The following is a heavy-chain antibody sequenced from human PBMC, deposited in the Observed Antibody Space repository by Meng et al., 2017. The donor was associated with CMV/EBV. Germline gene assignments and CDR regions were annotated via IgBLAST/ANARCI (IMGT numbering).Heavy chain of an antibody. Sequence: VTIQESVLVLVTYSVTCSLTSTSAGVMISINDWKGVRTHGGKCMELIERSYTNTSNNYKSTHRRRITMTIYTSKYKIHLKLNSFTDADTAIYYCASKSSDRYPHFDYWGQGTLVTVSS. CDR1: GVMISIND. D-gene: IGHD6-19*01. V-gene: IGHV4-4*07. J-gene: IGHJ4*02. CDR2: SYTNTSN. CDR3: ASKSSDRYPHFDY.